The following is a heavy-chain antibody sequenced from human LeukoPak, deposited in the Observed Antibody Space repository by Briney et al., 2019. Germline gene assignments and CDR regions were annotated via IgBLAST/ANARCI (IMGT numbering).Heavy chain of an antibody. CDR1: GGSISSSNW. CDR2: IYHSVST. V-gene: IGHV4-4*02. Sequence: SETLSLTCAVSGGSISSSNWWSWVRQPPGKGLEWIGEIYHSVSTNYNPSLKSRVTISADKSKNQFSLKLSSVTAADTAVYYCARWGHSSSWCRGFDPWGQGTLVTVSS. CDR3: ARWGHSSSWCRGFDP. J-gene: IGHJ5*02. D-gene: IGHD6-13*01.